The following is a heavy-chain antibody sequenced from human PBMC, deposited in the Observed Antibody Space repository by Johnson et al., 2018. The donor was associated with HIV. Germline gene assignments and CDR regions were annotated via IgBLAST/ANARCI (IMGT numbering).Heavy chain of an antibody. V-gene: IGHV3-9*01. CDR1: RFTFEDYA. CDR2: INWNSGTT. CDR3: ARDYYDSGDQWAHVAFDV. Sequence: VQLVESGGGLVQPGRSLRLSCAASRFTFEDYAMHWVRQAPGKGLEWVSGINWNSGTTGYTDSVKGRFTISRDNAKNSLYLQMNSLRAEDTAVYYCARDYYDSGDQWAHVAFDVWGQGIMVTVSS. J-gene: IGHJ3*01. D-gene: IGHD3-22*01.